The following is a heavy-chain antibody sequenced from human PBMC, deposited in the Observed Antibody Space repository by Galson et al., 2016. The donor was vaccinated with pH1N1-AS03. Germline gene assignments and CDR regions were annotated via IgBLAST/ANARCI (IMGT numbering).Heavy chain of an antibody. CDR2: TYYRSKWYN. D-gene: IGHD6-19*01. V-gene: IGHV6-1*01. Sequence: CAISGDSVSSNGAAWNWIRQSPSRGLEWLGRTYYRSKWYNDYAVAVKGRITIYADTSRNQCTLQLNSVIPEDTAVYYCVRERGESSGWKTRWFDPWGQGTLVTVSS. CDR1: GDSVSSNGAA. J-gene: IGHJ5*02. CDR3: VRERGESSGWKTRWFDP.